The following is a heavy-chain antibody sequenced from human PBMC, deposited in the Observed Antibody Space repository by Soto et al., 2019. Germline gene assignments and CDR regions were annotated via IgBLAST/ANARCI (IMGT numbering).Heavy chain of an antibody. CDR1: GFFFNGFD. Sequence: LRLSCAASGFFFNGFDMSWVRQAPGMGLEWVSTISANAGNINYAGSVRGRFSISRDSSKNSVDLQMNSLRVEDTAVYFCTKGSIPAVGRVFFESWGQGTLVTVSS. D-gene: IGHD6-13*01. CDR2: ISANAGNI. V-gene: IGHV3-23*01. CDR3: TKGSIPAVGRVFFES. J-gene: IGHJ4*02.